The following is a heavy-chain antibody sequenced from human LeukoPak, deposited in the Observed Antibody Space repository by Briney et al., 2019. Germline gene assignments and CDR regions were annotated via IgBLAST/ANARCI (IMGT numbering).Heavy chain of an antibody. CDR1: GFAFSDYV. CDR2: ISVRGDRT. D-gene: IGHD4-23*01. Sequence: PGGSLRLSCAASGFAFSDYVMDWVRQAPGKGLEWVSSISVRGDRTYYPDSVKSRFTISRDNSKHMLYLQMNTLRADDTAIYYCAKDRDYGGNSRGIDYFDYWGQGTLVTVSS. V-gene: IGHV3-23*01. CDR3: AKDRDYGGNSRGIDYFDY. J-gene: IGHJ4*02.